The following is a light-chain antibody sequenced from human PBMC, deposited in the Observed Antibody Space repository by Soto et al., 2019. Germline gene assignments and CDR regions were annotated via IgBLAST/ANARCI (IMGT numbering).Light chain of an antibody. J-gene: IGKJ3*01. CDR1: RSISNY. CDR3: QQSYTAPYT. V-gene: IGKV1-39*01. CDR2: GAS. Sequence: DIQMTQSPSSLSASVGDAVSLTCRASRSISNYLNWYQQKPGRAPKLLISGASSLQRGVPSRFSGSGSGTTFTPTITSLQPDDFAIYFCQQSYTAPYTFGPGTKVEIK.